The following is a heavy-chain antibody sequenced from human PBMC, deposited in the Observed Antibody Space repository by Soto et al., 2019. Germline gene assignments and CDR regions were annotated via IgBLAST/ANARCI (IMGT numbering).Heavy chain of an antibody. CDR3: ARQDYDILTGSRRNWYFDL. D-gene: IGHD3-9*01. J-gene: IGHJ2*01. V-gene: IGHV1-18*01. CDR1: GYTFTSYG. CDR2: ISAYNGNT. Sequence: QVQLVQSGAEVKKPGASVKVSCKASGYTFTSYGISWVRQAPGQGLEWMGWISAYNGNTNYAQKLQGRVTMTTDTSTSTAYMELRSLRSDDTAVYYCARQDYDILTGSRRNWYFDLWGRGTLVTVSS.